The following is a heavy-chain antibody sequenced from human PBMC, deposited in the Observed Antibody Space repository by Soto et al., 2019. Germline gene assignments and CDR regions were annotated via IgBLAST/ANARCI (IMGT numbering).Heavy chain of an antibody. D-gene: IGHD5-12*01. CDR1: GGSIRSADQY. V-gene: IGHV4-30-4*01. Sequence: QVQLQESGPGLVKPSQTLSLICTVSGGSIRSADQYWSWIRQPPGKGLEWIGSIYHSGSTYYKPALESGVIISVDTSKNQFSLKLSSVTAADTAVYFCARGYGGYVNLPYYFDYWGQGSLVTVSS. CDR2: IYHSGST. J-gene: IGHJ4*02. CDR3: ARGYGGYVNLPYYFDY.